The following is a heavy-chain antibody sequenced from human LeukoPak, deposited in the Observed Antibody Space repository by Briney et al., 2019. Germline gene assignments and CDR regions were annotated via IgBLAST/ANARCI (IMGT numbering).Heavy chain of an antibody. Sequence: GGSLRLSCAASGITFSSYAMSWVRQAPGKGLEWVSGISGSGGSTYYADSVKGRFTISRDNSKNTLYLQMSSLRAEDTAVYYCAKETYYYDSSGYYGYYFDSWGQGTLVTVSS. CDR3: AKETYYYDSSGYYGYYFDS. CDR2: ISGSGGST. V-gene: IGHV3-23*01. CDR1: GITFSSYA. J-gene: IGHJ4*02. D-gene: IGHD3-22*01.